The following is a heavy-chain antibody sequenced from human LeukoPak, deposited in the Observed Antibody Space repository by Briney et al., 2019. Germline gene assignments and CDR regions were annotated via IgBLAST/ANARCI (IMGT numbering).Heavy chain of an antibody. V-gene: IGHV1-8*03. J-gene: IGHJ4*02. CDR1: GYTFTSYD. CDR2: MNPNSGNT. D-gene: IGHD6-6*01. CDR3: ATSEQYSSSPFDY. Sequence: ASVKVSCKASGYTFTSYDINWVRQATGQGLEWMGWMNPNSGNTGYAQKFQGRVIITRNTSISTAYMELSSLRSEDTAVYYCATSEQYSSSPFDYWGQGTLVTVSS.